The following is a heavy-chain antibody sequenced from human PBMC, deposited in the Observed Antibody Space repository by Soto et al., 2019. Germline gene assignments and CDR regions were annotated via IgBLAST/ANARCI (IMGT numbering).Heavy chain of an antibody. J-gene: IGHJ6*02. CDR2: ISAYNGNT. V-gene: IGHV1-18*01. Sequence: SVKGAWKAAGYSFSIYGSSWGRQAPGQGLEWMGWISAYNGNTNYAQKLQGRVTMTTDTSTSTAYMELRSLRSDDTAVYYCARDINYGMAVWGQGTTVTVSS. CDR1: GYSFSIYG. CDR3: ARDINYGMAV.